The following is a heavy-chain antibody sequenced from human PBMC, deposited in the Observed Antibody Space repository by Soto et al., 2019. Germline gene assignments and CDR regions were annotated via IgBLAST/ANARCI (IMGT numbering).Heavy chain of an antibody. CDR2: IYATGST. V-gene: IGHV4-4*07. Sequence: SEPLSLPCNVSSASLAGDYWSWIRQPPGKVLEWIGRIYATGSTDYNPSLKSRLTMSVDMSKKQFSLTLRSVTAADTAMYYCARDGTKNLRDWFDPWGQGILVTSP. CDR3: ARDGTKNLRDWFDP. D-gene: IGHD1-1*01. CDR1: SASLAGDY. J-gene: IGHJ5*02.